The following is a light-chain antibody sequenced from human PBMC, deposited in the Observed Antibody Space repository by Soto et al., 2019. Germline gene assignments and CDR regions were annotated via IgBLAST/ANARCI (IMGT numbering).Light chain of an antibody. CDR3: CSYAGSSPPHYV. V-gene: IGLV2-23*02. Sequence: QSVLTQPASVSGSPGQSITISCTGTSSEVGSYNLVSWYQQHPGKAHKLMIYEVSKRPSGVYNRFSGSKSGNTASLTISWLQADDEADYYCCSYAGSSPPHYVFGTGTKVTVL. J-gene: IGLJ1*01. CDR2: EVS. CDR1: SSEVGSYNL.